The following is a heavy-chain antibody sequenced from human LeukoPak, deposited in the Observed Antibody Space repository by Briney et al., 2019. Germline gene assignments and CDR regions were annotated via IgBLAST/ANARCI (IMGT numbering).Heavy chain of an antibody. CDR2: IYYSGST. J-gene: IGHJ4*02. D-gene: IGHD1-26*01. CDR3: ARDATYYTY. Sequence: SETLSLACTVSGGSISSSYWSWIRQPPGKGLEWIGYIYYSGSTNYNPSLKSRVTISVDTSKNQFSLKLSSVTAADTAVYYCARDATYYTYWGQGTLVTVSS. CDR1: GGSISSSY. V-gene: IGHV4-59*01.